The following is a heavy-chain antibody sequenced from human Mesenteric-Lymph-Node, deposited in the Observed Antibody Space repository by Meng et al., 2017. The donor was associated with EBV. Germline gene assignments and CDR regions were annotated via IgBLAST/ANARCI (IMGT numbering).Heavy chain of an antibody. D-gene: IGHD3-22*01. CDR2: MSHSGSS. Sequence: GSGTGLGEAAGTLSVTAGDTGDSGSSSNGWSWVRQPPGKGLEWIGEMSHSGSSNYNPSLNNRVTMSVDKSKNRVFLQLSSVTAADTAMYYCARILVGENSGYFLDYWGQGILVTVSS. CDR1: GDSGSSSNG. J-gene: IGHJ4*02. CDR3: ARILVGENSGYFLDY. V-gene: IGHV4-4*02.